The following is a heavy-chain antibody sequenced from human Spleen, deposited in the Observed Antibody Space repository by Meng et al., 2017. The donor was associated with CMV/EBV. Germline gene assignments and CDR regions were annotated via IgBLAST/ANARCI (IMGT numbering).Heavy chain of an antibody. CDR2: INHSGST. CDR3: ARAPITIFGVAPFDY. D-gene: IGHD3-3*01. J-gene: IGHJ4*02. V-gene: IGHV4-34*01. Sequence: VYGGSFSGYYWSLIRQPPGKGLEWIGEINHSGSTNYNPSLKSRVTISVDTSKNQFSLKLSSVTAADTAVYYCARAPITIFGVAPFDYWGQGTLVTVSS. CDR1: GGSFSGYY.